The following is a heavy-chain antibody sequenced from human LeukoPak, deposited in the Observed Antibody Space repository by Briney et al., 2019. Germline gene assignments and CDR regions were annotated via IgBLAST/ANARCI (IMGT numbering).Heavy chain of an antibody. V-gene: IGHV3-74*01. Sequence: PGGSLRLSCAASGFTFSSYWMHWVRQAPGKGLVWVSRINSDGSSTSYADSVKGRFTISRDNSKNTLYLQMNSLRAEDTAVYYCARVRYYYYYYMDVWGKGTTVTVSS. J-gene: IGHJ6*03. CDR1: GFTFSSYW. CDR2: INSDGSST. CDR3: ARVRYYYYYYMDV.